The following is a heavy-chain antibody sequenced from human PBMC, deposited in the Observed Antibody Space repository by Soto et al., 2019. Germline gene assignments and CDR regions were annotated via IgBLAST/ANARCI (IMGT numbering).Heavy chain of an antibody. V-gene: IGHV1-18*01. CDR3: ARYYYDSSGYDNWCDP. CDR2: VGTYNGTT. Sequence: QVRLVQSGAEVKKPGASVKVSCKASGYTFGNYGISWVRKAPGQGLEWVGWVGTYNGTTDYAQKFQGRVTLTTDMSTSTAYMELRRLTSDDTAVYYCARYYYDSSGYDNWCDPWGQGTQVTVSS. CDR1: GYTFGNYG. D-gene: IGHD3-22*01. J-gene: IGHJ5*02.